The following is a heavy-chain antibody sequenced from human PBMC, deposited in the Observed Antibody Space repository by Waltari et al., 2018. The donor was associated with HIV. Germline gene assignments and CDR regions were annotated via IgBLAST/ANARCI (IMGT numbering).Heavy chain of an antibody. J-gene: IGHJ4*02. CDR3: AGRNY. Sequence: QVQVQESGPGLMKPSETLSLTCTVSGASISSYYWSWIRQPAGRGLGWIGRVYTSGTTNYNPSFASRVTMSVDTSKNQFSLKLSSVTAADTAIYYCAGRNYWGQGLLVTVSS. V-gene: IGHV4-4*07. CDR2: VYTSGTT. CDR1: GASISSYY.